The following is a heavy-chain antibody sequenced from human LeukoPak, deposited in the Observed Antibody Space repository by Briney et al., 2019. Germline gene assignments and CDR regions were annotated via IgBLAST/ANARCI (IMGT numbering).Heavy chain of an antibody. CDR2: IYHSGST. Sequence: SETLFLTCTVSGYSISSGYYWGWIRQPPGKGLEWIGSIYHSGSTYYNPSLKSRVTISVDTSKNQFSLKLSSVTAADTAVYYCARSTGGSSWYGDYWGQGTLVTVSS. V-gene: IGHV4-38-2*02. J-gene: IGHJ4*02. CDR1: GYSISSGYY. D-gene: IGHD6-13*01. CDR3: ARSTGGSSWYGDY.